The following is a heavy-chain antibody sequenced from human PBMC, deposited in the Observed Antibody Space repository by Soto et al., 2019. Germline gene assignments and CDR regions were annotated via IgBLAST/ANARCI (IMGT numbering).Heavy chain of an antibody. CDR1: GLTLINIG. Sequence: EVQLVESGGDLVQPGGSLGLSGAALGLTLINIGWSGVPQVPGKGLEGVANINQVGSERNYVDSVKGRFTISRDNAENSLYLQMNSLRAEDTAVYYCASARHIGPWGQGTLVTVSS. CDR3: ASARHIGP. J-gene: IGHJ5*02. CDR2: INQVGSER. D-gene: IGHD2-21*01. V-gene: IGHV3-7*01.